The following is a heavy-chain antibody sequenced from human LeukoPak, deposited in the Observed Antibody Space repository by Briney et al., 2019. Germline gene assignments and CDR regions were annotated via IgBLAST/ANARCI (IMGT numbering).Heavy chain of an antibody. CDR2: IYTSGST. CDR1: GGSISSYY. J-gene: IGHJ4*02. Sequence: PSETLSLTCTVSGGSISSYYWSWVRQPAGKGLEWIGRIYTSGSTNYNPSLKSRVTMSVDTSKNQFSLKLSSVTAADTAVYYCARTYYDILRPRYFDYWGQGTLVTVSS. D-gene: IGHD3-9*01. CDR3: ARTYYDILRPRYFDY. V-gene: IGHV4-4*07.